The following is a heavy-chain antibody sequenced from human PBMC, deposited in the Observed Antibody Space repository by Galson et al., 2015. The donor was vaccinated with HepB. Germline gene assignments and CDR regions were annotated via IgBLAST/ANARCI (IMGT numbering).Heavy chain of an antibody. V-gene: IGHV3-23*01. J-gene: IGHJ3*02. Sequence: SLRLSCAASGFTFSSYAMSWVRQAPGKGLEWVSAISGSGGSTYYADSVKARFTISRDNSKNKLYLQMNSLRAEDTAVYYCAGSSSWYLDPAFDIWGQGTMVTVSS. CDR2: ISGSGGST. CDR1: GFTFSSYA. CDR3: AGSSSWYLDPAFDI. D-gene: IGHD6-13*01.